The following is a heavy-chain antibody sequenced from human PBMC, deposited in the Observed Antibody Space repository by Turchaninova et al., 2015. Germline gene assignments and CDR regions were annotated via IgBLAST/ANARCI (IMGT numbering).Heavy chain of an antibody. CDR1: GGPITSSDHC. D-gene: IGHD2-15*01. CDR2: IYYTGSA. V-gene: IGHV4-39*07. CDR3: ARAPCFGGSCLYWYFDL. J-gene: IGHJ2*01. Sequence: QLPLQESGPGLVKPSETLSPTCAVSGGPITSSDHCWGWVRQSPGRGLEWIGNIYYTGSAYYNPSLKSRASLSVDRSKNQFSLKLGSVNAADTAVYFCARAPCFGGSCLYWYFDLWGRGTLVTVFS.